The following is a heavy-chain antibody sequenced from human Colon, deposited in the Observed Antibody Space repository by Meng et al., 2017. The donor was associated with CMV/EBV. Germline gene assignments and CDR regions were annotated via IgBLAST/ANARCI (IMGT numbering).Heavy chain of an antibody. CDR1: GFNFNSFG. J-gene: IGHJ4*02. CDR3: AKREASASLDY. CDR2: IRFDAKEQ. Sequence: GGSLRLSGAASGFNFNSFGMHWVRQAPGKGLEWVAFIRFDAKEQYYSDSVKGRFTISRDNAMSTLYLHMDGLRPDDTAVYYCAKREASASLDYWGQGTLVTVSS. V-gene: IGHV3-30*02. D-gene: IGHD5-24*01.